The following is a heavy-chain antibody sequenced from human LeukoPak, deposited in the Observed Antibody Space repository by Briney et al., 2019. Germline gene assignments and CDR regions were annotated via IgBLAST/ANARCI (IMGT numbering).Heavy chain of an antibody. J-gene: IGHJ5*02. D-gene: IGHD5-18*01. CDR2: IYYSGST. V-gene: IGHV4-59*01. Sequence: SETLSLTCTVSGGSISSYYWSWIRQPPGKGLEWIGYIYYSGSTNYDPSLKSRVTISVDTSKNQFSLKLSSVTAADTAVYYCARSGENYGYDWFDPWGQGTLVTVSS. CDR1: GGSISSYY. CDR3: ARSGENYGYDWFDP.